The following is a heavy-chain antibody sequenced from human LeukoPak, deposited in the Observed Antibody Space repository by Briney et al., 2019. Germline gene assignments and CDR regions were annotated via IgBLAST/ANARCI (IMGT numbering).Heavy chain of an antibody. CDR2: INHSGST. CDR1: GGSFSGYY. J-gene: IGHJ3*02. CDR3: ARGKYSSGWEI. D-gene: IGHD6-19*01. V-gene: IGHV4-34*01. Sequence: SETLSLTCAVYGGSFSGYYWSWIRQPPGRGLEWIGEINHSGSTNYNPSLKSRVTISVDTSKNQFSLKLSSVTAADTAVYYCARGKYSSGWEIWGQGTMVTVSS.